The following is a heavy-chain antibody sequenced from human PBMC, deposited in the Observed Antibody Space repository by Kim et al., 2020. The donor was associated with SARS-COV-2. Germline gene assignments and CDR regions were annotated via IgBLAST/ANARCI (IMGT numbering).Heavy chain of an antibody. V-gene: IGHV3-9*01. Sequence: KSRFTISRDNAKNTLYLQMNSLRAEDTALYYCAKGTNYNSSGYKVNGMDVWGQGTTFTVSS. CDR3: AKGTNYNSSGYKVNGMDV. J-gene: IGHJ6*02. D-gene: IGHD3-22*01.